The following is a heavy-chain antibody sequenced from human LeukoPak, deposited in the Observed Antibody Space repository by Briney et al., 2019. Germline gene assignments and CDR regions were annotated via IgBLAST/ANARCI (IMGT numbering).Heavy chain of an antibody. CDR2: INRSGGTI. J-gene: IGHJ4*02. V-gene: IGHV3-48*01. CDR1: GFTLSSYS. CDR3: ARDLHRSQYNAHEGH. Sequence: GGSLRLSCAASGFTLSSYSMNWVRQAPGKGLEWVSYINRSGGTIYYAGSVKGRFTISRDSAKDSLYLQMNSLRAEDTAVYYCARDLHRSQYNAHEGHWGQGTLVTVSS. D-gene: IGHD5-12*01.